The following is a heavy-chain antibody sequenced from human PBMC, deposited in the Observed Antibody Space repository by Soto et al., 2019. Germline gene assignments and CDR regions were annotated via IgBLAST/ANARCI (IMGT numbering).Heavy chain of an antibody. CDR3: ARHGLSGCSGGRCYSSFYYYGMDV. V-gene: IGHV4-59*08. J-gene: IGHJ6*02. Sequence: SETLSLTCTVSSDSISNYYCIWFRQPPGKGLEWIGYMHYNGYTSYNPSLRSRVTISVDTSKNQFSLKLTSVTVADTAMYYCARHGLSGCSGGRCYSSFYYYGMDVWGQGTTVTVSS. CDR2: MHYNGYT. CDR1: SDSISNYY. D-gene: IGHD2-15*01.